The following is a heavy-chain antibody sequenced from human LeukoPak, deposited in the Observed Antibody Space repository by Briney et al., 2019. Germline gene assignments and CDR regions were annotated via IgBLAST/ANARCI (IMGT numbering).Heavy chain of an antibody. J-gene: IGHJ6*03. CDR2: ISSSGDAT. Sequence: PGGSLRLSCAGSGFIFSRYSMNWVRQAPGKGLEWVSSISSSGDATYYADSVKGRFTISRDNPKNTLYLQMNSLRAEDTAVYYCAKIVVVPAAMTGYYYYMDVWGKGTTVTVSS. V-gene: IGHV3-23*01. D-gene: IGHD2-2*01. CDR1: GFIFSRYS. CDR3: AKIVVVPAAMTGYYYYMDV.